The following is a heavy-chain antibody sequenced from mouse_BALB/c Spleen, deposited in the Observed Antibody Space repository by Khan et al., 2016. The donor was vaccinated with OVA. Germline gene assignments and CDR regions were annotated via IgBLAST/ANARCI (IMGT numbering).Heavy chain of an antibody. V-gene: IGHV3-6*02. CDR3: ARGGSSGPAWFTY. Sequence: QLEESGPGLVKPSQSLSLTCSVTGYSITNGYFWNWIRQFPGNNLEWMGYIRYDGNTNYNPSLKNRISITRDTSKNQFFLNLNSVTPEDTATYYCARGGSSGPAWFTYWGQGTLVTVSA. J-gene: IGHJ3*01. CDR1: GYSITNGYF. D-gene: IGHD3-1*01. CDR2: IRYDGNT.